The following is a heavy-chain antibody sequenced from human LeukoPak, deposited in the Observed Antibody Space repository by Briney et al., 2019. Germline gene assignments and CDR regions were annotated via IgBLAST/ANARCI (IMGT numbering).Heavy chain of an antibody. CDR3: ARGIPANGATSWYFDL. V-gene: IGHV4-39*07. Sequence: PSETLSLTCTVSGGSISSSSYYWGWIRQPPGKGLEWIGSIYYSGSTYYNPSLKSRVTISVDTSKNQFSLKLSSVTAADTAVYYCARGIPANGATSWYFDLWGRGTLVTVSS. CDR2: IYYSGST. CDR1: GGSISSSSYY. J-gene: IGHJ2*01. D-gene: IGHD1-26*01.